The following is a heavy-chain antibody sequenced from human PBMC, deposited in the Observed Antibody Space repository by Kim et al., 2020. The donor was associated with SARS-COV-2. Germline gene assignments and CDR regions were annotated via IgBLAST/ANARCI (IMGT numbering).Heavy chain of an antibody. D-gene: IGHD4-4*01. V-gene: IGHV4-34*01. CDR3: ARGLRLRSWYPKTTAPP. CDR2: INHAGAT. CDR1: DWSFTDHF. J-gene: IGHJ5*02. Sequence: SETLSLTCAVQDWSFTDHFWGWIRQPPGKGLEWIGEINHAGATNYNPSLQSRLTISVDTSKSQVSLKLTSLTAADTAVYYCARGLRLRSWYPKTTAPPWG.